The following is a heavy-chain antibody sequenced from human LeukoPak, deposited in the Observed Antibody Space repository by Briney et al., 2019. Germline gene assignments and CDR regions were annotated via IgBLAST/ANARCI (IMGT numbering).Heavy chain of an antibody. Sequence: GGSLRLSCAASGFTVSSNYMSWVRQAPGKGLEWVSVIYSGGSTYYADSVKGRFTISRDNSKNTLYLQMNSLRAEDTAVYYCARDQGGSYFDYLDYWGQGTLVTVSS. CDR3: ARDQGGSYFDYLDY. CDR2: IYSGGST. J-gene: IGHJ4*02. D-gene: IGHD1-26*01. V-gene: IGHV3-53*01. CDR1: GFTVSSNY.